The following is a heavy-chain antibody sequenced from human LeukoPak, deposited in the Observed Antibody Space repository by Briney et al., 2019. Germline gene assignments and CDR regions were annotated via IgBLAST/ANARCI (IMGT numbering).Heavy chain of an antibody. D-gene: IGHD6-19*01. J-gene: IGHJ4*02. V-gene: IGHV3-48*02. CDR3: ARDFSHSRSGGWTRGFDY. CDR1: GFTFNTYS. CDR2: IGSSTSSI. Sequence: PGGSLRLSCAASGFTFNTYSMNWVRQAPGKGLEWVSYIGSSTSSIFYADSVKGRFTISRDNAKNSLYLQMNSLRDDDTAVYYCARDFSHSRSGGWTRGFDYWGQGTLVTVSS.